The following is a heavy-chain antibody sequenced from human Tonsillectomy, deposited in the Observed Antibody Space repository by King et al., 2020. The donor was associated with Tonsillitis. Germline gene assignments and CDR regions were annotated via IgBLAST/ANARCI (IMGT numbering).Heavy chain of an antibody. CDR3: ARERITMIVVVNDAFDI. CDR1: GFTFSDYY. V-gene: IGHV3-11*01. D-gene: IGHD3-22*01. Sequence: VQLVESGGGLVKPGGSLRLSCAASGFTFSDYYMSWIRQAPGKGLAWVSYISSSGSTIYYADSVKGRFTISRDNAKNSLYLQMNSLRAEDTAVYYCARERITMIVVVNDAFDIWGQGTMVTVSS. CDR2: ISSSGSTI. J-gene: IGHJ3*02.